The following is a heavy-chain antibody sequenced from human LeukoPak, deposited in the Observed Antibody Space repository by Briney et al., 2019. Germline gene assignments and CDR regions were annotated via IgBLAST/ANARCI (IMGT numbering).Heavy chain of an antibody. V-gene: IGHV4-39*01. J-gene: IGHJ5*02. CDR3: ASQGVVVAPKPFDP. D-gene: IGHD2-15*01. CDR1: GGSISSSSYY. CDR2: IYYSGST. Sequence: PSETLSLTCTVSGGSISSSSYYWGWIRQPPGKGLEWIGSIYYSGSTYYNPSLKSRVTISVDTSKNQFSLKLSSVTAADTAVHYCASQGVVVAPKPFDPWGQGTLVTVSS.